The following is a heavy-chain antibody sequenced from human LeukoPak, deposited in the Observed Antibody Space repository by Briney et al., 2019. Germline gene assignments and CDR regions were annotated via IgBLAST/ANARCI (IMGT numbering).Heavy chain of an antibody. CDR3: ARAPYYDFWSGYYTAYWYFDF. D-gene: IGHD3-3*01. V-gene: IGHV4-59*01. Sequence: SETLSLTCTVSGGSISSYYWSWIRQPPGKGLEWIGYIYYSGSTNYNPSLKGRVTISVDTSKNQFSLKLSSVTAADTAVYYCARAPYYDFWSGYYTAYWYFDFWGRGTLVTVYS. CDR1: GGSISSYY. J-gene: IGHJ2*01. CDR2: IYYSGST.